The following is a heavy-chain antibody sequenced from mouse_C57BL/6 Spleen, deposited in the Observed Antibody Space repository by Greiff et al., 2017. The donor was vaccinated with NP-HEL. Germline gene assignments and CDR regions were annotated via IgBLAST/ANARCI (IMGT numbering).Heavy chain of an antibody. CDR3: ARRETTVVAREYFDV. D-gene: IGHD1-1*01. V-gene: IGHV5-6*01. CDR1: GFTFSSYG. Sequence: EVQLQESGGDLVKPGGSLKLSCAASGFTFSSYGMSWVRQTPDKRLEWVATISSGGSYTYYPDSVKGRFTISRDNAKNTLYLQMSSLKSEDTAMYYCARRETTVVAREYFDVWGTGTTVTVSS. CDR2: ISSGGSYT. J-gene: IGHJ1*03.